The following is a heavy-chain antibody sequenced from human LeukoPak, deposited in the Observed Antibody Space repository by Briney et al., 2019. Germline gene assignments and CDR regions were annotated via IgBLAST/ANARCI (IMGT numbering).Heavy chain of an antibody. J-gene: IGHJ5*02. CDR2: IYYSGST. Sequence: SETLSLTCTVSGGSISSSSYYWGWIRQPPGKGLEWLGRIYYSGSTYYNPSLKSRVTISVDTSKNQFSLKLSSVTAADTAVYYCARDTIAVAGTGWFDPWGQGTLVTVSS. CDR3: ARDTIAVAGTGWFDP. CDR1: GGSISSSSYY. D-gene: IGHD6-19*01. V-gene: IGHV4-39*07.